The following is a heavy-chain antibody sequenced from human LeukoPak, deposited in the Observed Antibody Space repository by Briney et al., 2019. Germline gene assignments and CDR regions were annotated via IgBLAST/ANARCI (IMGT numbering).Heavy chain of an antibody. D-gene: IGHD4-11*01. V-gene: IGHV1-2*02. CDR3: ARAEGAVYGMDV. Sequence: GASVKVSCKASGYTFSGYYMHWVRQAPGQGLEWMGWINPNSGATTYAQKFQGRVTLTRDTSISTAYTELNSLRSDDTAVFYCARAEGAVYGMDVWGQGTTVTVSS. CDR1: GYTFSGYY. J-gene: IGHJ6*02. CDR2: INPNSGAT.